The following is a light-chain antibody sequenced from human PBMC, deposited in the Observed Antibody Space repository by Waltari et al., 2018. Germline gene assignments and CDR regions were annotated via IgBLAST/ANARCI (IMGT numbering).Light chain of an antibody. CDR1: SLRTSY. V-gene: IGLV3-19*01. J-gene: IGLJ3*02. CDR2: GKE. Sequence: SSELTQGPDVSVALGQTVKITCQGESLRTSYASWYQVKPGQAPVLVLFGKEKRPSGIPDRISGYSSGTTSSLTITGAQAEDEADYYCHSRKGRDNQVVFGGGTKLTVL. CDR3: HSRKGRDNQVV.